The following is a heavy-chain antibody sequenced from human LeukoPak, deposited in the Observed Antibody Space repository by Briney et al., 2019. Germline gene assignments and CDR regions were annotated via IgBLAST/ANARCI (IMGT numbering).Heavy chain of an antibody. D-gene: IGHD4-17*01. CDR1: GFTFSDYY. CDR3: ARVSTVTSFDY. J-gene: IGHJ4*02. V-gene: IGHV3-53*04. CDR2: IYSGGST. Sequence: GGSLRLSCAASGFTFSDYYMSWIRQAPVKGLEWVSVIYSGGSTYYADSVKGRFTISRHNSKNTLYLQMNSLRAEDTAVYYCARVSTVTSFDYWGQGTLVTVSS.